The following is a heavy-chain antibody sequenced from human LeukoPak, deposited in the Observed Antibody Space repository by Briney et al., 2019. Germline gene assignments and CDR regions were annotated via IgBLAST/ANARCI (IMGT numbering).Heavy chain of an antibody. CDR2: ISSSSSYI. CDR3: ARDRFGYGSGSYYQVMDV. J-gene: IGHJ6*04. D-gene: IGHD3-10*01. CDR1: GFTFSSYS. Sequence: GGSLRLSCAASGFTFSSYSMNWVRQAPGKGLEWVSSISSSSSYIYYADSVKGRFTISRDNAKNSLYLQMNSLRAEDTAVYYCARDRFGYGSGSYYQVMDVRGKGTTVTVSS. V-gene: IGHV3-21*01.